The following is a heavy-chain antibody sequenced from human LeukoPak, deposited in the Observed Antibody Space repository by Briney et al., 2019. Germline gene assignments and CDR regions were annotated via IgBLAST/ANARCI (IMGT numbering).Heavy chain of an antibody. CDR3: TRNVGWYSHDS. CDR2: IFGSGST. Sequence: SETLSLTCTVSGDSLRRHFWRWIRQPPAKGLEWIGFIFGSGSTNCDPSLTGRVTISEDTSKNHFSLKLTSVTAADTAVYYCTRNVGWYSHDSWGQGTLVTVSS. V-gene: IGHV4-59*08. J-gene: IGHJ4*02. CDR1: GDSLRRHF. D-gene: IGHD6-19*01.